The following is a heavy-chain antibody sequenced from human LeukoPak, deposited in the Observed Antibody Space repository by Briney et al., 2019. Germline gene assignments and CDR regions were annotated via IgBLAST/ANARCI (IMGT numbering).Heavy chain of an antibody. CDR3: ARDLISGDYTFDY. Sequence: GGSLRLSCAASGFIFSSFSMNWVRQAPGKGLEWVSYISSTGITTYYADSVKGRFTVSRNNAKDSLYLQLNSLRDEDTAVYYCARDLISGDYTFDYWGQGALVTVSS. CDR1: GFIFSSFS. CDR2: ISSTGITT. V-gene: IGHV3-48*02. D-gene: IGHD4-11*01. J-gene: IGHJ4*02.